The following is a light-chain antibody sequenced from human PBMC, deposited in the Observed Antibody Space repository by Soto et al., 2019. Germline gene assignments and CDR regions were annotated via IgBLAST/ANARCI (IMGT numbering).Light chain of an antibody. Sequence: DIPMTQSPSSLSASVGDRVTITCRASQSISSHLSWYQQKPGKAPKLLIYGASSLESGVPSRFSGSGSGTDFTLTISSLQPEDFATYYCQQSYSTPSFGQGTKLEIK. V-gene: IGKV1-39*01. CDR2: GAS. J-gene: IGKJ2*01. CDR3: QQSYSTPS. CDR1: QSISSH.